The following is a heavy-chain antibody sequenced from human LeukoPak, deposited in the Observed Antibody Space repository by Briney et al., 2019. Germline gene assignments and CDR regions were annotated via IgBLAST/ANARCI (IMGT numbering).Heavy chain of an antibody. CDR1: GGSFSGYY. D-gene: IGHD5-18*01. V-gene: IGHV4-34*01. CDR3: ARVKADTAMVRRPDYYYYGMDV. CDR2: INHSGST. J-gene: IGHJ6*02. Sequence: SETLSLTCAVYGGSFSGYYWSWIRQPPGKGLEWIGEINHSGSTNYNPSLKSRVTISVDTSKNQFSLKLSSVTAADTAVYYCARVKADTAMVRRPDYYYYGMDVWGQGTTVTVSS.